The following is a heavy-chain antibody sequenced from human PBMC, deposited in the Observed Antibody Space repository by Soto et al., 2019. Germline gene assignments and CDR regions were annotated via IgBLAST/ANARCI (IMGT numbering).Heavy chain of an antibody. CDR1: GGSISSGGYY. D-gene: IGHD3-10*02. J-gene: IGHJ4*02. CDR2: IYYSGST. V-gene: IGHV4-31*03. Sequence: PSETLSLTCTVSGGSISSGGYYWSWIRQHPGKGLEWIGYIYYSGSTYHNPSLKSRVTISVDTSKNQFSLKLSSVTAADTAVYYCARRRPVRGQGCYFDYWGQGTLVTVSS. CDR3: ARRRPVRGQGCYFDY.